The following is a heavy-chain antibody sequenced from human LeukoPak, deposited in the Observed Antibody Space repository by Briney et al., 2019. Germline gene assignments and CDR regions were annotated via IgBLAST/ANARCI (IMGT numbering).Heavy chain of an antibody. CDR3: ARESSALDAFDI. J-gene: IGHJ3*02. CDR1: GYTFTSYD. Sequence: ASVKVSCKASGYTFTSYDINWVRQATGQGLEWMGWMNPNSGNTGYAQKFQGRVTITRNTSISTAYMELSSLRSEDTAVYYCARESSALDAFDIWGQGTMVTVSS. V-gene: IGHV1-8*03. D-gene: IGHD2-2*01. CDR2: MNPNSGNT.